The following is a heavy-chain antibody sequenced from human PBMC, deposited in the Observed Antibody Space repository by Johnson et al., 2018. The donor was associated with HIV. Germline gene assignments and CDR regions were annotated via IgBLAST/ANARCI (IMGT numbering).Heavy chain of an antibody. J-gene: IGHJ3*02. Sequence: QVQLVESGGGVVQPGRSLRLSCAASGFTFSSYAMHWVRQAPGQGLEWVAVISYDGSNKYYADSVKGRFTITRDNSKNTLYLQMNSLTGEDTAFYYCAAGGGDCYPSHWGFCAFDIWGRGTMVTVSS. CDR2: ISYDGSNK. CDR1: GFTFSSYA. D-gene: IGHD2-21*01. V-gene: IGHV3-30*04. CDR3: AAGGGDCYPSHWGFCAFDI.